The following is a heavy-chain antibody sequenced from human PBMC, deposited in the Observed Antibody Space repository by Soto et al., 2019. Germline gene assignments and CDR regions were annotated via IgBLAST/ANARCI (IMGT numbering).Heavy chain of an antibody. CDR2: ITYDGSNK. D-gene: IGHD3-16*01. Sequence: QVQLVESGGGVVQPGRSLRLSCAASGFTFSSYGMHWVRQAPGKGLEGVAVITYDGSNKYYADSVKSRFTISRHNSKNTRYLQMNSVRAADTPVYYCEKEGVATFGYFDYWGQGTLVTVSS. CDR1: GFTFSSYG. CDR3: EKEGVATFGYFDY. J-gene: IGHJ4*02. V-gene: IGHV3-30*18.